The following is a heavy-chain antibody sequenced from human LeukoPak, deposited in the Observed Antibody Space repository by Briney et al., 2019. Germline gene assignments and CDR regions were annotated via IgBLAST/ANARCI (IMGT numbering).Heavy chain of an antibody. D-gene: IGHD2-2*01. CDR1: EFTFSSYS. CDR2: ISGGGGGT. CDR3: AKGRQGYCSSASCYGLLDY. Sequence: GGSLRLSCAASEFTFSSYSMNWVRQAPGKGLEWVSAISGGGGGTYYADSVKGRFTISRDNSKNTLYLQMNSLRAEDTALYYCAKGRQGYCSSASCYGLLDYWGQGTLVTVSS. V-gene: IGHV3-23*01. J-gene: IGHJ4*02.